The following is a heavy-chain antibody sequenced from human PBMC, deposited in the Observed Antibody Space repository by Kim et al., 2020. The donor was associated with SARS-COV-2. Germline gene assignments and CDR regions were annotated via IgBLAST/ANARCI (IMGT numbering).Heavy chain of an antibody. D-gene: IGHD5-12*01. V-gene: IGHV1-3*01. Sequence: YSQKSTGRCTITRDTSASPAYMELRSLRSEDTAVYYCARDRYIVALGFDPWGQGTLVTVSS. J-gene: IGHJ5*02. CDR3: ARDRYIVALGFDP.